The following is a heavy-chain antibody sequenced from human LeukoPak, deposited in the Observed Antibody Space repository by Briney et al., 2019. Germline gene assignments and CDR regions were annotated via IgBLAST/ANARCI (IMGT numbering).Heavy chain of an antibody. J-gene: IGHJ4*02. D-gene: IGHD4-11*01. CDR2: IWSDGSDK. V-gene: IGHV3-33*06. Sequence: HPGGSLRLSCAASGFTFSHYGMHWVRQTPGAGLEWVAVIWSDGSDKYYAKSVKGRFTISRDNSKNSLFLQMNSLRAEDTAVYYCAKDAQRGFDYSNSLRNWGQGILVTVSS. CDR1: GFTFSHYG. CDR3: AKDAQRGFDYSNSLRN.